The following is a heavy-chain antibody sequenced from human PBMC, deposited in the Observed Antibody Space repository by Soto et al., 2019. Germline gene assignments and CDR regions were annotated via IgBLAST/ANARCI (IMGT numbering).Heavy chain of an antibody. CDR1: GFTFGSYA. J-gene: IGHJ2*01. CDR2: ISGSGGNI. Sequence: EVQLLESGGGLVQPGGSLRLSCAASGFTFGSYAMNWVRQAPGKGLEWVSAISGSGGNIYYADSVKGRFTISRDNSKNTLYLQMNSLRAEDTAVYSCAKDGGPPGTRDWYFDLWGRGTLVTVSS. V-gene: IGHV3-23*01. CDR3: AKDGGPPGTRDWYFDL. D-gene: IGHD2-15*01.